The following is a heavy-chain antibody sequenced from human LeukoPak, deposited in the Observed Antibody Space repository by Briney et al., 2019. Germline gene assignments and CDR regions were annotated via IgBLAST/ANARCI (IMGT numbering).Heavy chain of an antibody. CDR3: AKRAVAGTWGGLNWFDP. CDR2: ISGSGGST. J-gene: IGHJ5*02. D-gene: IGHD6-19*01. Sequence: GGSLSLSCAASGFTFSSYAMSWVRQAPGKGLEWVSAISGSGGSTYYADSVKGRFTISRDNSKNTLYLQMNSLRAEDTAVYYCAKRAVAGTWGGLNWFDPWGQGTLVTVSS. V-gene: IGHV3-23*01. CDR1: GFTFSSYA.